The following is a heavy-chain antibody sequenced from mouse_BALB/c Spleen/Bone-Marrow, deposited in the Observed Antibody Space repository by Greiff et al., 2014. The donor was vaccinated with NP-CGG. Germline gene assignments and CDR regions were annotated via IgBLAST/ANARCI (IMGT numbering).Heavy chain of an antibody. Sequence: VQLQQSEAELVRPGTSVKVSCKASGYAFTDYLMEWLKQRPGQGLEWIGVINPGSGSTNYNEKFKDKATLTADKSSSTAYMQLSSLTSDDSAVYFCARYDGYFDYWGQGTILTVSS. D-gene: IGHD2-3*01. V-gene: IGHV1-54*01. CDR3: ARYDGYFDY. CDR1: GYAFTDYL. CDR2: INPGSGST. J-gene: IGHJ2*01.